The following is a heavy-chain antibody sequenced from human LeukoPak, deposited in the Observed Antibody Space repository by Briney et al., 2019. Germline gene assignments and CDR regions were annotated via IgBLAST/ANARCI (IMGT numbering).Heavy chain of an antibody. Sequence: SETLSLTCTVSGGSIRSYYWNWIRQPPGKGLEWIGYMYSSGSTNYSPSLKSRVTISLDTSENQFSLKLNSVTAADTAVYYCARQEYSSGWYYFDFWGQGTLVTVSS. CDR2: MYSSGST. CDR1: GGSIRSYY. V-gene: IGHV4-59*08. D-gene: IGHD6-19*01. J-gene: IGHJ4*02. CDR3: ARQEYSSGWYYFDF.